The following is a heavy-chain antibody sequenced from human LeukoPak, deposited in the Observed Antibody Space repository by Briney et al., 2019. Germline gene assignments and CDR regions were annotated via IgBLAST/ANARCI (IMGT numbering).Heavy chain of an antibody. V-gene: IGHV3-48*03. D-gene: IGHD2-15*01. CDR1: GFTTNRSD. CDR2: ISHTGSLI. CDR3: SSYCSEGTCYGYFHH. Sequence: AGSLRLSCAASGFTTNRSDWNWVRQAPGKGLEWVSYISHTGSLIYYADSVKGRFIISRDNAKNLLYLQMNSLRVEDTGIYYCSSYCSEGTCYGYFHHWGQGTLVSVSS. J-gene: IGHJ1*01.